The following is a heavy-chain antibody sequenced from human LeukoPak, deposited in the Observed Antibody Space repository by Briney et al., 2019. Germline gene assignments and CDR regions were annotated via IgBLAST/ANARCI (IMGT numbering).Heavy chain of an antibody. D-gene: IGHD2-21*01. CDR3: VREGAIPGIDP. J-gene: IGHJ5*02. V-gene: IGHV4-38-2*02. CDR2: ISYSGRI. Sequence: SETLSLTCAVSGYSITSGFSWGWIRQPPGKILEWIATISYSGRIDYNPSLKSRVTISSDTSKNQFSLRLTSLTAADTAMYYCVREGAIPGIDPWGQGTLVTVSS. CDR1: GYSITSGFS.